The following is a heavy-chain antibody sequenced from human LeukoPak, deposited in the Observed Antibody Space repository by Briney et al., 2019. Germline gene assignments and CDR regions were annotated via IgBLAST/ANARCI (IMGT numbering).Heavy chain of an antibody. D-gene: IGHD3-22*01. CDR3: ARHHPGSGYYYFDY. J-gene: IGHJ4*02. V-gene: IGHV4-39*01. CDR2: IYYSGST. CDR1: GGSISSSSYY. Sequence: SETLSLTCTVSGGSISSSSYYWGWIRQPPGKGLEWIGSIYYSGSTYYNPSLKSRVTISVDTSKNQFSLKLSSVTAADTAVYYCARHHPGSGYYYFDYWGQGTLVTVSS.